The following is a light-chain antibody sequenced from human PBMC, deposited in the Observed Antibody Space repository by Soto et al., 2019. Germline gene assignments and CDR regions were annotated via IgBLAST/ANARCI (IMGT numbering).Light chain of an antibody. CDR2: DAS. CDR3: QQYGSSPRT. CDR1: QSVSSY. Sequence: EIVMTQSPATLSVSPGERATLSCRASQSVSSYLAWYQQKPGQAPRLLIYDASNRATGIPARFSGSGSGTDFALTSSRLEPEDFAVYYCQQYGSSPRTFGQGTKVDIK. V-gene: IGKV3-20*01. J-gene: IGKJ1*01.